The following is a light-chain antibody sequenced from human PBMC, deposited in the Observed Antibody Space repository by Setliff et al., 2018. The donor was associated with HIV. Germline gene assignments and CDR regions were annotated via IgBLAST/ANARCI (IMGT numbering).Light chain of an antibody. J-gene: IGLJ1*01. CDR1: SSDVGGYDF. CDR3: ASYRSPATYV. CDR2: DVS. V-gene: IGLV2-14*03. Sequence: QSALTQPASVSGSPGQSITISCIGTSSDVGGYDFVSWYQQRPGKVPKLIIFDVSERPSGVSHRFSGSKSGNTASLTISGLQTEDEADYFCASYRSPATYVFGIGTKVTVL.